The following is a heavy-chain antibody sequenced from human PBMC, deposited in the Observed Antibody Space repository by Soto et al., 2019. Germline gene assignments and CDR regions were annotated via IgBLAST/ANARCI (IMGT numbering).Heavy chain of an antibody. D-gene: IGHD6-19*01. V-gene: IGHV3-23*01. Sequence: EVQLLESGGGLVQPGGSLRLSCAASGFTFSIYAMTWVRQAPGKGLEWVSTISGSGTSAYYADSVKGRFTFSRDNSKNTRDLQMNSLRAEDTALYYCAKLGSNGWYDAFDIWGQGTVVTVSS. CDR1: GFTFSIYA. CDR2: ISGSGTSA. J-gene: IGHJ3*02. CDR3: AKLGSNGWYDAFDI.